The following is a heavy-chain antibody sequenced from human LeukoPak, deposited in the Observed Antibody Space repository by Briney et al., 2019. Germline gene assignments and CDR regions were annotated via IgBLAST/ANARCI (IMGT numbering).Heavy chain of an antibody. Sequence: PGGSLRLSCAASGFTFSDYFMSWIRQAPGKGLEWVSHISSSGTIYYADSVKGRATISRDNAKNSLYLQMNSLRAEDTAVYYCAREGRAYRYSSSWYPTPSWFDPWGQGTLVTVSS. V-gene: IGHV3-11*04. CDR1: GFTFSDYF. CDR3: AREGRAYRYSSSWYPTPSWFDP. CDR2: ISSSGTI. J-gene: IGHJ5*02. D-gene: IGHD6-13*01.